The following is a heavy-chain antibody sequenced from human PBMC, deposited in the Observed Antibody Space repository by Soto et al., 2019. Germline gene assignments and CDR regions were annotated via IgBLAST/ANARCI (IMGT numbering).Heavy chain of an antibody. CDR3: ARDALGNPFDY. CDR2: ISYDGSNK. Sequence: QVQLVESGGGVVQPGRSLRLSCAASGFTFSSYAMHWVRQAPGKGLEWVAVISYDGSNKYYADSVKGRFTISRDNSKNTLYLQMNSLRAEDTAVYYCARDALGNPFDYWGQGTLVTVSS. D-gene: IGHD3-16*01. V-gene: IGHV3-30-3*01. CDR1: GFTFSSYA. J-gene: IGHJ4*02.